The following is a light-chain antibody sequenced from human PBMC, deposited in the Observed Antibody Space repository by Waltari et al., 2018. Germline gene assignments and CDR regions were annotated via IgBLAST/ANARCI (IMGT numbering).Light chain of an antibody. V-gene: IGLV1-44*01. J-gene: IGLJ2*01. CDR3: AAWDDTLNGLV. Sequence: QSVLTQPPSASGTPGQRVIISCSGGSSNIGTYSVNWYQQLPGTAPKVLIYSNTQRPSGVPGRCSGSKSGTSASLAISGLQSEDEANYYCAAWDDTLNGLVFGGGTKVTVL. CDR2: SNT. CDR1: SSNIGTYS.